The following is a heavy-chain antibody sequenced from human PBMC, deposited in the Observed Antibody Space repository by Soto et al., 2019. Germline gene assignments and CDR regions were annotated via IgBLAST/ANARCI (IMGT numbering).Heavy chain of an antibody. D-gene: IGHD4-17*01. J-gene: IGHJ4*02. CDR1: GYTFTSYG. V-gene: IGHV1-18*01. Sequence: QVQLVQSGAEVKKPGASVKVSCKASGYTFTSYGITWVRQAPGKGHEWMGWFSAYNGNTNYAQKLQGRVTMTTDTSTSTAYMELRRLRSDDTALYYCARDLHGDYSPDYWGQGTLVTVSS. CDR3: ARDLHGDYSPDY. CDR2: FSAYNGNT.